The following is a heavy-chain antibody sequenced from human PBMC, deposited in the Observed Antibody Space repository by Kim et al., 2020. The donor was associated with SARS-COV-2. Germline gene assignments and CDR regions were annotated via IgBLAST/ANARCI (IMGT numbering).Heavy chain of an antibody. Sequence: GGSLRLSCAASGFTFSSYGMHWVRQAPGKGLEWVAVISYDGSNKYYADSVKGRFTISRDNSKNTLYLQMNSLRAEDTAVYYCAKDQGFNSFSMDVWGQGTTVTVSS. CDR2: ISYDGSNK. V-gene: IGHV3-30*18. CDR3: AKDQGFNSFSMDV. CDR1: GFTFSSYG. J-gene: IGHJ6*02. D-gene: IGHD1-26*01.